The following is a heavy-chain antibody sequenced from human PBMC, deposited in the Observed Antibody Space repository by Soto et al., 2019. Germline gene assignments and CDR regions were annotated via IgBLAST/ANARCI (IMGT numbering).Heavy chain of an antibody. V-gene: IGHV3-30*18. CDR2: ISNDRREA. CDR3: AKVLTSRYYFDY. J-gene: IGHJ4*02. D-gene: IGHD3-9*01. CDR1: GFTFRTYG. Sequence: PGGSLRLSCAASGFTFRTYGMHWVRQAPGQGLEWVAVISNDRREAYYTDSEKKRFAISRDNSMNILFLQMNSLRDEDTAMYYCAKVLTSRYYFDYWGQGT.